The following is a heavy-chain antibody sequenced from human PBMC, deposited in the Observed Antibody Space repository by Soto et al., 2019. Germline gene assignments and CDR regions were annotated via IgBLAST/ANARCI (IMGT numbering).Heavy chain of an antibody. CDR1: GDSISDYY. CDR3: AGARWLVGYYYYYALDV. V-gene: IGHV4-59*01. Sequence: QVQLQESGPGLVKPSETLSLTCTVSGDSISDYYWSWIRQPPGKGLEWIGYIYYSGSTNYNPSLKSRVTISADTSKNPFSLKLSSVTAADTAVYYCAGARWLVGYYYYYALDVWGQGTTVTVSS. CDR2: IYYSGST. D-gene: IGHD6-19*01. J-gene: IGHJ6*02.